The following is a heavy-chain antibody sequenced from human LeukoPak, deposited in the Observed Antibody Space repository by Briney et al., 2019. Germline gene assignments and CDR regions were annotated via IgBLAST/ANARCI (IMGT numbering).Heavy chain of an antibody. Sequence: GESLRLSCAASGFTFSSYEMNWVRQAPGKGLEWVSYISSSGSTIYYADSVKGRFTISRDNAKNSLYLQMNSLRAEDTAVYYCASTPGGPVERYYWGQGTLVTVSS. V-gene: IGHV3-48*03. CDR2: ISSSGSTI. CDR3: ASTPGGPVERYY. J-gene: IGHJ4*02. D-gene: IGHD3-10*01. CDR1: GFTFSSYE.